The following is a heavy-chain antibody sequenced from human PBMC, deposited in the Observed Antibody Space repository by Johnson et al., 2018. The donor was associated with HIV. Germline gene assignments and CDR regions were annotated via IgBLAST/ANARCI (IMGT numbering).Heavy chain of an antibody. D-gene: IGHD4-23*01. CDR1: GFTFSSYA. CDR3: AKEGDNYGGNWEAFDI. J-gene: IGHJ3*02. V-gene: IGHV3-7*01. Sequence: VQLVESGGGVVQPGRSLRLSCAASGFTFSSYAMHWVRQAPGKGLEWVANIKQDGSERYYVDSVRGRVTISRDNTKNTLYLQMNSLRAEDTAVYYCAKEGDNYGGNWEAFDIWGQGTMVTVSS. CDR2: IKQDGSER.